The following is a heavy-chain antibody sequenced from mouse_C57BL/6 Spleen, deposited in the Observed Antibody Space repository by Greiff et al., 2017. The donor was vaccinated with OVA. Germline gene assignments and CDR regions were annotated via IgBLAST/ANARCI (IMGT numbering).Heavy chain of an antibody. J-gene: IGHJ2*01. CDR3: ARNGGLDY. CDR2: IYPGSGNT. Sequence: QVQLQQSGAELVRPGASVKLSCKASGYTFTDYYINWVKQRPGQGLEWIARIYPGSGNTYYNEKFKGKATLTAEKSSSTAYMQLSNLTSEDSAVYFCARNGGLDYWGQGTTLTVSS. V-gene: IGHV1-76*01. CDR1: GYTFTDYY.